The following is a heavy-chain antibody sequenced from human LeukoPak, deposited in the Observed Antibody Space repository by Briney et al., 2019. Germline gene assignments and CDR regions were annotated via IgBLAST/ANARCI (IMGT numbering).Heavy chain of an antibody. Sequence: GGSLRLSCAASGFTFSSYGMHWVRQAPGKGQEWVAVIWYDGSNKYYADSVKGRFTISRDNSKNTLYLQMNSLRAEDTAVYYCASALDYYDTRDIDYWGQGTLVTVSS. CDR2: IWYDGSNK. D-gene: IGHD3-22*01. J-gene: IGHJ4*02. CDR3: ASALDYYDTRDIDY. CDR1: GFTFSSYG. V-gene: IGHV3-33*08.